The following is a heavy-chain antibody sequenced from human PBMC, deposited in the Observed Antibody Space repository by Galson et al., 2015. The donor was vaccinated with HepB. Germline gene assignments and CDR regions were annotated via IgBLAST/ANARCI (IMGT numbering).Heavy chain of an antibody. J-gene: IGHJ4*02. CDR1: GYTFTTYT. Sequence: SVKVSCKASGYTFTTYTISWVRRAPGQGPEWMGWISAYNGNTNYAQKFRGRVTMTTDTSTSTAYMELRSLRSDDTAVYYCAREGWELSYFDYWGQGSLVTVSS. D-gene: IGHD1-26*01. CDR3: AREGWELSYFDY. V-gene: IGHV1-18*01. CDR2: ISAYNGNT.